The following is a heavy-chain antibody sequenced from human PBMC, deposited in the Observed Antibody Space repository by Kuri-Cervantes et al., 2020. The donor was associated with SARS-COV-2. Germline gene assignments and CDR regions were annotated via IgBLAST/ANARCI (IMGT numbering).Heavy chain of an antibody. V-gene: IGHV1-2*04. CDR2: INPNSGGT. CDR1: GYTFTGYY. D-gene: IGHD3-22*01. Sequence: AAVQVSCKASGYTFTGYYMHWVRQAPGQGLEWMGWINPNSGGTNYAQKFQGWVTMTRDTSISTVYMALSRLRSDDTAVYYCARSTTFRRLVVISQGGAFDIWGQGTMVTVSS. CDR3: ARSTTFRRLVVISQGGAFDI. J-gene: IGHJ3*02.